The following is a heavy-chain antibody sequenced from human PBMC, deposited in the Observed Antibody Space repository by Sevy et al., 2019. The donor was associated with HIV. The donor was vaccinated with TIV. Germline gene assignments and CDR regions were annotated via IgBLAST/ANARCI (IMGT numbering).Heavy chain of an antibody. CDR1: GFTFSSYW. CDR2: IKQDGSEK. Sequence: GRSLRLSCAASGFTFSSYWMSWVRQAPGKGLEWVANIKQDGSEKYYVDSVKGRFTISRDNAKNSLYLQMNSLRAEDTAVYYCARVTIAAAANEAFDIWGQGTMVTVSS. J-gene: IGHJ3*02. CDR3: ARVTIAAAANEAFDI. V-gene: IGHV3-7*01. D-gene: IGHD6-13*01.